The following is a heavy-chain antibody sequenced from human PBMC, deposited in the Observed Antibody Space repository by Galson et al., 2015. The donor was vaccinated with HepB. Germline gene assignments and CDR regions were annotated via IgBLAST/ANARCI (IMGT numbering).Heavy chain of an antibody. CDR1: GFTFSNYG. CDR3: ANGRYCSGGSCYALAFDI. J-gene: IGHJ3*02. V-gene: IGHV3-33*06. D-gene: IGHD2-15*01. CDR2: IWFDGNNK. Sequence: LRLSCAASGFTFSNYGMHWVRQAPGKGLEWVAVIWFDGNNKYYADSVKGRLTISRDNSKNMLYLQMNSLRAEDTAVYYCANGRYCSGGSCYALAFDIWGQGTMVTVSS.